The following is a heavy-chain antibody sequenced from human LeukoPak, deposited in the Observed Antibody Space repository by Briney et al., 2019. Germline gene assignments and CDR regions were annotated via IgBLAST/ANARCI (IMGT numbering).Heavy chain of an antibody. D-gene: IGHD3-22*01. CDR3: ARADYGYYDSSGY. CDR2: IKQDGSEK. V-gene: IGHV3-7*01. CDR1: GFTFSSYW. Sequence: GRSLRLSCAASGFTFSSYWMSWVRQAPGKGLEWVANIKQDGSEKYYVDSVKGRFTISRDNAKNSLYLQMNSLRAEDTAVYYCARADYGYYDSSGYWGQGTLVTLSS. J-gene: IGHJ4*02.